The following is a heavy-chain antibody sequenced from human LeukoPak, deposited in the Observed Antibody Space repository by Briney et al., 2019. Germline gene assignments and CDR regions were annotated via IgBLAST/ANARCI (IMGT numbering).Heavy chain of an antibody. V-gene: IGHV4-59*01. J-gene: IGHJ3*02. Sequence: SETLSLTCTVSGGSISSYYWSWIRQPPGKGLEWIGYIYYSGSTNYNPSLKSRVTISVDTSKNQFSLKLSSVTAADTAVYYCARGGRALAFDIWGQGTMVTVSS. CDR3: ARGGRALAFDI. CDR1: GGSISSYY. CDR2: IYYSGST. D-gene: IGHD3-16*01.